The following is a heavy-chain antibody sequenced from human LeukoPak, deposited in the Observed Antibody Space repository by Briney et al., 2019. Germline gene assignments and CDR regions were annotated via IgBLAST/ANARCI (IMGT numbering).Heavy chain of an antibody. V-gene: IGHV4-39*01. CDR1: GGSSRSSSYY. CDR2: VYYSGST. CDR3: ARHQAAMEHAGDY. J-gene: IGHJ4*02. Sequence: SETLSLTCTVSGGSSRSSSYYWGWVRQPPGKGLEWIGSVYYSGSTYYNPSLKSRVTISIDTSKNQFSLKVSSVTAADTAVYYCARHQAAMEHAGDYWGQGTLVTVSS. D-gene: IGHD5-18*01.